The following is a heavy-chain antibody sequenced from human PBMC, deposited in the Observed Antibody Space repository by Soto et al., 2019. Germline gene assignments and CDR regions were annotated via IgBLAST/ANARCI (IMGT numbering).Heavy chain of an antibody. CDR3: ARIIAARPRHYYYYMDV. V-gene: IGHV4-39*01. J-gene: IGHJ6*03. CDR1: GGSISSSSYY. D-gene: IGHD6-6*01. Sequence: SETLSLTCTVSGGSISSSSYYWGWIRQPPGKGLEWIGSIYYSGSTYYNPSLKSRVTISVDTSKNQFSLKLSSVTAADTAVYYCARIIAARPRHYYYYMDVWGKGTTVTVSS. CDR2: IYYSGST.